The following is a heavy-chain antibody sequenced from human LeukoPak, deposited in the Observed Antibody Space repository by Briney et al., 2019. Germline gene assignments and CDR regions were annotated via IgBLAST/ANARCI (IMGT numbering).Heavy chain of an antibody. D-gene: IGHD3-16*01. Sequence: GASVTVSCTSSGYTFTGYYMHWVRQAPAQGLEWMGWINPNSGDTKYAQKFQGRVTMTRDTSISTAYMELSRLRSDDTAVYYCATQRGSYRWGTDFDYWGQGTLVTVSS. J-gene: IGHJ4*02. CDR2: INPNSGDT. V-gene: IGHV1-2*02. CDR3: ATQRGSYRWGTDFDY. CDR1: GYTFTGYY.